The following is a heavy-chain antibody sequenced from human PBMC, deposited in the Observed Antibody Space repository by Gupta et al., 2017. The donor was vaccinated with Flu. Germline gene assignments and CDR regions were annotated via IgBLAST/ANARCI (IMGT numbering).Heavy chain of an antibody. Sequence: EVQLLESVGGLVQPGGSLILSCAASGFTFSSYAMSWVRQAPGNGREWVLDIGGGGGITDYSNAVKGLLKIARENATNTLSLDLRCLRSQDTTIYYVANDRMATIIDWSHGTIVTVYS. J-gene: IGHJ4*01. CDR2: IGGGGGIT. D-gene: IGHD5-24*01. CDR3: ANDRMATIID. CDR1: GFTFSSYA. V-gene: IGHV3-23*01.